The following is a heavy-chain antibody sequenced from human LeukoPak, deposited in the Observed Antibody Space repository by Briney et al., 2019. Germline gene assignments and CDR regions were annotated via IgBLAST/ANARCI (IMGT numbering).Heavy chain of an antibody. J-gene: IGHJ4*02. Sequence: SVKVSCKASGGTFSSYAISWVRQAPGQGVEWMGGIIPIFGTANYAQKFQARLTLTADESPSTAYMELSSLRSEDTAVYYCARGGSPSIAAAGTVLQTFDYWGQGTLVTVSS. D-gene: IGHD6-13*01. CDR2: IIPIFGTA. CDR1: GGTFSSYA. V-gene: IGHV1-69*01. CDR3: ARGGSPSIAAAGTVLQTFDY.